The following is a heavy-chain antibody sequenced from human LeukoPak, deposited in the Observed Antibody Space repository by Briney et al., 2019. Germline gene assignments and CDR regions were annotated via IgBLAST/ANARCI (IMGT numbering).Heavy chain of an antibody. CDR2: ISGNNDNP. CDR1: GYTFSNFG. Sequence: ASVKVSCKTSGYTFSNFGINWVRQAPGQGLEWMGRISGNNDNPNYGQKFQGRLTVTTDTSTSTAYMELRNLRFDDTAVYYCARDGTSTDDYWGQGTLVTVSS. D-gene: IGHD2-2*01. CDR3: ARDGTSTDDY. V-gene: IGHV1-18*01. J-gene: IGHJ4*02.